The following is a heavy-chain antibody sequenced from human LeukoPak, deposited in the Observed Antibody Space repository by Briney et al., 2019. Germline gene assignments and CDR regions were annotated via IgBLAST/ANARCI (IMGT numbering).Heavy chain of an antibody. J-gene: IGHJ3*02. D-gene: IGHD5-24*01. CDR3: ARGQVEMATTYAFDI. Sequence: SETLSLTCAVYGGSFSGYYWSWIRQPPGKGLEWIGEINHSGSTNYNPSLKSRVTISVDTFKNQFSLKLSSVTAADTAVYYCARGQVEMATTYAFDIWGQGTMVTVSS. V-gene: IGHV4-34*01. CDR2: INHSGST. CDR1: GGSFSGYY.